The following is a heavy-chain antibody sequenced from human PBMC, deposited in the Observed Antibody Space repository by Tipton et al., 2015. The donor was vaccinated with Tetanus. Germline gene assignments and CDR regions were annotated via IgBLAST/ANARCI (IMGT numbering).Heavy chain of an antibody. CDR3: ARVFIAVAGHNWFDP. Sequence: QSGAEVKKPGASVKVSCKASGYTFTSYYMHWVRQAPGQGLEWMGIINPSGGSTSYAQKFQDRVTMTRDTSTSTVYMELSRLRSEDTAVYYCARVFIAVAGHNWFDPWGQGTLVTVSS. D-gene: IGHD6-19*01. J-gene: IGHJ5*02. CDR2: INPSGGST. V-gene: IGHV1-46*01. CDR1: GYTFTSYY.